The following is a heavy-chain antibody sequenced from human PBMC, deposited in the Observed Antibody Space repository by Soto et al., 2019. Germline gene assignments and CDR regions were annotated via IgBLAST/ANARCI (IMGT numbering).Heavy chain of an antibody. CDR2: IFSNDEK. V-gene: IGHV2-26*01. J-gene: IGHJ5*02. Sequence: SGPTLVNPTETLTLTCTVSGFSLSNARMGVSWIRQPPGKALEWLAHIFSNDEKSYSTSLKSRLTISKDTSKSQVVLTMTNMDPVGTATYYCARLGYSSSWPKPDNWFDPWGQGTLVTVSS. D-gene: IGHD6-13*01. CDR1: GFSLSNARMG. CDR3: ARLGYSSSWPKPDNWFDP.